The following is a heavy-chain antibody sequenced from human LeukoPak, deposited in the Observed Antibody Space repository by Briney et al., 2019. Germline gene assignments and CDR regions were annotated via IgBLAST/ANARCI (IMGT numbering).Heavy chain of an antibody. CDR1: GGAISRWC. D-gene: IGHD1-14*01. CDR2: FCTTGST. J-gene: IGHJ4*02. Sequence: KPSETLSLTCTVSGGAISRWCWSWLRQPAGKGLEWIGRFCTTGSTNYSPSLKSRVTMSVDTSKNQFSLSLISVTAADTAVYYCATGAGDFDHWGQGILVTVSS. CDR3: ATGAGDFDH. V-gene: IGHV4-4*07.